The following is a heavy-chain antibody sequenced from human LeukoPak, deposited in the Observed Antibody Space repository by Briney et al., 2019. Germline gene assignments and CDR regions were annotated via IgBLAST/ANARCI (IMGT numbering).Heavy chain of an antibody. Sequence: ASVKVSCKASGGTFSSSAISWVRQAPGQGLEWMGMIIPLFGIANYAQKFRGRVTITADKSTSTAYMKLSSLRSEETAVYYCARVEGLGATTVWFDYWGQGTLVTVSS. D-gene: IGHD1-26*01. CDR2: IIPLFGIA. V-gene: IGHV1-69*04. CDR1: GGTFSSSA. CDR3: ARVEGLGATTVWFDY. J-gene: IGHJ5*01.